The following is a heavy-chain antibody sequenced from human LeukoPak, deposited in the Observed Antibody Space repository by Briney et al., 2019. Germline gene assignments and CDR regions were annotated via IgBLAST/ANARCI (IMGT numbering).Heavy chain of an antibody. CDR2: INHSGGST. CDR3: ARGGVTMIVVVNNPSDAFDI. J-gene: IGHJ3*02. CDR1: GYTFISYY. Sequence: ASVKVSCKASGYTFISYYMHWVRQPTPQGREWMGIINHSGGSTSYAQKFQGRVTMTRDTSTSTVYMELSSLRSEDTAVYYCARGGVTMIVVVNNPSDAFDIWGQGTMVTVSS. D-gene: IGHD3-22*01. V-gene: IGHV1-46*01.